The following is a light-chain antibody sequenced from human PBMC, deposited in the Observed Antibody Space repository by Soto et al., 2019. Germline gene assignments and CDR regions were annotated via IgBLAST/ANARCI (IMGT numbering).Light chain of an antibody. J-gene: IGKJ2*02. V-gene: IGKV1-39*01. CDR3: QQTFSLPRT. CDR1: QNVRSY. Sequence: DTHMTQSPSSLSASVGDRVTTTCRASQNVRSYVNWYQQKPGKAPNVLIHETSTLQDGVPSRFSGDGYGTDFTLSISSLHPEDFATYYCQQTFSLPRTFGQGTKVDNK. CDR2: ETS.